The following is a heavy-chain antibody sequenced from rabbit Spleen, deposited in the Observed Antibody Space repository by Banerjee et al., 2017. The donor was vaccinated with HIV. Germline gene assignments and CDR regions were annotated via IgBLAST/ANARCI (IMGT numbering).Heavy chain of an antibody. Sequence: EQLEESGGGLVKPEGSLTLTCKASGVSLNDKDVMCWVRQAPGKGLEWIACIYTVSGSAYYASWAKGRFTISKTSSTTVTLQMTSPTVADTATYFCARDTGSSFSSYGMDLWGPGTLVTVS. CDR2: IYTVSGSA. D-gene: IGHD8-1*01. J-gene: IGHJ6*01. CDR3: ARDTGSSFSSYGMDL. V-gene: IGHV1S45*01. CDR1: GVSLNDKDV.